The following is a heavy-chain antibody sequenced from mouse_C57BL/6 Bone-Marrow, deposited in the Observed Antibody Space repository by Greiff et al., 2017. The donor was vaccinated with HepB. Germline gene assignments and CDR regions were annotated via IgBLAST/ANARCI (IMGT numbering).Heavy chain of an antibody. V-gene: IGHV1-55*01. D-gene: IGHD1-2*01. CDR2: IYPGSGST. J-gene: IGHJ4*01. CDR3: ARSHYYCYAMDY. CDR1: GYTFTSYW. Sequence: QVQLKQPGAELVKPGASVKMSCKASGYTFTSYWITWVKQRPGQGLEWIGDIYPGSGSTNYNEKFKSKATLTVDTSSSTAYMQLSSLTSEDSAVYNCARSHYYCYAMDYWGQGTSVTVSS.